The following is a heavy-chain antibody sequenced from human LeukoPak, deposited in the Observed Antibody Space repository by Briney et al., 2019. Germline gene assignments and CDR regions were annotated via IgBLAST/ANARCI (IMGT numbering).Heavy chain of an antibody. V-gene: IGHV4-34*01. CDR3: AREPSYYYDSSGYYERHYYYYGMDV. J-gene: IGHJ6*02. CDR2: INHSGST. D-gene: IGHD3-22*01. Sequence: SETLSLTCAVYGGSFSGYYWSWIRQPPGKGLEWIGEINHSGSTNYNPSLKSRVTISEDTSKNQFSLKLSSVTAADTAVYYCAREPSYYYDSSGYYERHYYYYGMDVWGQGTTVTVSS. CDR1: GGSFSGYY.